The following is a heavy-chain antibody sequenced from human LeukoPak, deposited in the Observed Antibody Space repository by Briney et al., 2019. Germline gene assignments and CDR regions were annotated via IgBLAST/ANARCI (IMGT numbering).Heavy chain of an antibody. V-gene: IGHV1-2*02. CDR2: INPNSGGT. Sequence: ASVKASCKASGYTFTGYYMHWVRQAPGQGLEWMGWINPNSGGTNYAQKFQGRVTMTRDTSISTAYMELSRLRSDDTAVYYCARGGSGSWSNFDYWGQGTLVTVSS. CDR1: GYTFTGYY. J-gene: IGHJ4*02. D-gene: IGHD6-13*01. CDR3: ARGGSGSWSNFDY.